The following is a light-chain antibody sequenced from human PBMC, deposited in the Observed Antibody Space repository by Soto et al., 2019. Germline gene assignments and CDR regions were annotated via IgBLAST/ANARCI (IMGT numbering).Light chain of an antibody. Sequence: EVVLTQSPGTLSLSPGERATLSCRATQSVASGYFAWYQQKPGQAPRLLIYGASTRATGIPDRFSGSGSGTYFTLTISRLEPEDSAVYFCQHYGTSRTFGQGTKVEIK. V-gene: IGKV3-20*01. CDR1: QSVASGY. CDR3: QHYGTSRT. J-gene: IGKJ1*01. CDR2: GAS.